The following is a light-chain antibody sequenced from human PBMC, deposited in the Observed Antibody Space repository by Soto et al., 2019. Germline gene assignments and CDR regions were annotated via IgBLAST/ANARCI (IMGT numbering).Light chain of an antibody. Sequence: DVQMTQSPSSLSASVGDRVTITCRASQSRSTYLNWYQHKPRKAPKLLILAASSLQSGVPSRFSGSRSGADFTLTISSLQPEDFATYYCQQSQSTPHTFGQGTKLQIQ. V-gene: IGKV1-39*01. CDR3: QQSQSTPHT. CDR2: AAS. J-gene: IGKJ2*01. CDR1: QSRSTY.